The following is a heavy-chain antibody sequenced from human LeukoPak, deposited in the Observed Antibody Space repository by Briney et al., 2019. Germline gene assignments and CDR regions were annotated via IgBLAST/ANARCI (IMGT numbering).Heavy chain of an antibody. Sequence: GGSLRLSCAASGFTFSSYSMNWVRQAPGKGLEWVSAISGSGGSTYYADSVKGRFTISRDNSKNTLYLQMNSLRAEDTAVYYCATGKQQLVLDYWGQGTLVTVSS. J-gene: IGHJ4*02. D-gene: IGHD6-13*01. CDR3: ATGKQQLVLDY. CDR2: ISGSGGST. V-gene: IGHV3-23*01. CDR1: GFTFSSYS.